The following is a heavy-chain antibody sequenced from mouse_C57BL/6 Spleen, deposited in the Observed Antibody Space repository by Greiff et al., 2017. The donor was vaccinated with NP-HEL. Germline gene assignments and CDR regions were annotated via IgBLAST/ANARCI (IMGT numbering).Heavy chain of an antibody. D-gene: IGHD1-1*01. Sequence: QVQLQQPGAELVKPGASVKMSCKASGYTFTSYWITWVKQRPGQGLEWIGDIYPGSGSTNYNEKFKSKATLTVDTSSSTAYMQLSSLTSEDSAVYYCARDYYGSSYGPFAYWGQGTLVTVSA. CDR3: ARDYYGSSYGPFAY. CDR2: IYPGSGST. V-gene: IGHV1-55*01. J-gene: IGHJ3*01. CDR1: GYTFTSYW.